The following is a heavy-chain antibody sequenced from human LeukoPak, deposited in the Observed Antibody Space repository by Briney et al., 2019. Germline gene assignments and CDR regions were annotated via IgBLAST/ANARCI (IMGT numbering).Heavy chain of an antibody. V-gene: IGHV4-4*07. CDR1: GGSISSYY. CDR2: IYTSAST. Sequence: SETLSLACTISGGSISSYYWVWIRQPAVQELEWIGRIYTSASTNYNPSRKSRVTMSVDTSKNQFSLKLSSVTAADTAVYYCARVGSGSYYKAYNWFDPWGQGTLVTVSS. D-gene: IGHD3-10*01. J-gene: IGHJ5*02. CDR3: ARVGSGSYYKAYNWFDP.